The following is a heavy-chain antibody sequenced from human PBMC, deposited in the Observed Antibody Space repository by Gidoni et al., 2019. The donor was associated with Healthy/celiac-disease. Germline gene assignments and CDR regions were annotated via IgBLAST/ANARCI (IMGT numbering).Heavy chain of an antibody. CDR2: ISSSRSYK. CDR3: ARVGSLGCSSTSCYDFYYYGMDV. J-gene: IGHJ6*02. V-gene: IGHV3-11*05. CDR1: GFTFSDYY. D-gene: IGHD2-2*01. Sequence: QVQLVESGGGLVKPGGSLRLSCSASGFTFSDYYMSWILTAPGKGLEWVSYISSSRSYKNYADSVKGRFTTSRDNAKNSLYLQMNSLRAEDTAVYYCARVGSLGCSSTSCYDFYYYGMDVWGQGTTVTVSS.